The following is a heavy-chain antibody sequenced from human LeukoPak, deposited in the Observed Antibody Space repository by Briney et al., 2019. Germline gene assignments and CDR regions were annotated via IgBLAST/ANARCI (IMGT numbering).Heavy chain of an antibody. J-gene: IGHJ6*02. V-gene: IGHV3-11*01. CDR2: ISSSGSTI. CDR3: ARDRADIVVVPAAIGHYYYGMDV. CDR1: GFTFSDYY. Sequence: AGTLRLTCAVSGFTFSDYYWSWIRQAPGKGLEWVSYISSSGSTIYYADPVKGRFTSSSDNAKNSLYLQMNSLRAEDTAVYYCARDRADIVVVPAAIGHYYYGMDVWGQGTTVTVSS. D-gene: IGHD2-2*01.